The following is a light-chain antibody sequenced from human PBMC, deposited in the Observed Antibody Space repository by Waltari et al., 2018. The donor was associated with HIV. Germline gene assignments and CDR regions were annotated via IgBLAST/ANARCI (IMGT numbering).Light chain of an antibody. CDR3: LQYDRNSPEIFT. CDR1: QNFNKW. CDR2: KAS. Sequence: DIQMTQPPSILSANKGDSVIITCRASQNFNKWLAWYQQKPGKAPKSLIYKASNLETGVPSRFSASGSGTDFSLTISSLQPDDFATYYCLQYDRNSPEIFTFGPGTKVDMK. J-gene: IGKJ3*01. V-gene: IGKV1-5*03.